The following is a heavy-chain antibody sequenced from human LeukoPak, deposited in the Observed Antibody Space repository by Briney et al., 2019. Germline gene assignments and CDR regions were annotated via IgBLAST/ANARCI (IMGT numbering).Heavy chain of an antibody. J-gene: IGHJ4*02. D-gene: IGHD4-17*01. Sequence: GGSLRLSCAASGFTFSSYSMNWVRQAPGKGLEWVSSISSSSSYIYYADSVKGRFTISRDDSKNSLYLQMNSLRTEDTALYYCAKASPVDGDYFDYWGQGTLVTVSS. CDR2: ISSSSSYI. V-gene: IGHV3-21*04. CDR3: AKASPVDGDYFDY. CDR1: GFTFSSYS.